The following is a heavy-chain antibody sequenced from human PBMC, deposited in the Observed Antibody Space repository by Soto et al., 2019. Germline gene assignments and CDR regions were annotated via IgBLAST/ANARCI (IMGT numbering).Heavy chain of an antibody. CDR1: GASVSSTYW. J-gene: IGHJ4*02. CDR3: AFYYAASGTYYFYY. D-gene: IGHD6-13*01. CDR2: INHRGSA. V-gene: IGHV4-4*02. Sequence: SETLSLTCAVSGASVSSTYWWSWVRQPPGKGPEWIGEINHRGSANYNPSLKSRVTMSLDISKSQFSLRLTSVTAADTAVYFCAFYYAASGTYYFYYCGRGALVPVSA.